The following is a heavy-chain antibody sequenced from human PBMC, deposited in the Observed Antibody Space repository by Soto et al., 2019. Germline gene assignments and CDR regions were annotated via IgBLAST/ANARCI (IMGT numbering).Heavy chain of an antibody. D-gene: IGHD3-10*01. CDR1: GGSINSFY. Sequence: SEPLSLTCTVSGGSINSFYWSWIRQPPGKGLEWIGYIYYSGSTVYNPSLKSRITISLDTSKTQFSLKLTSVTAADTAVYYCARVKYGSGSYLHTFDYWGQGALVTVSS. CDR3: ARVKYGSGSYLHTFDY. V-gene: IGHV4-59*01. CDR2: IYYSGST. J-gene: IGHJ4*02.